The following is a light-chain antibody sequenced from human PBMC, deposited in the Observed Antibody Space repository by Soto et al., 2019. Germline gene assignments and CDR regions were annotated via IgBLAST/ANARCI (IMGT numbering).Light chain of an antibody. CDR3: QQYDSWPLT. Sequence: EIVLTQSPATLSLSPGERATLSCRASQSVSSYLAWYQQKPGQAPRLLIYDASNRATGIPARFSGSGSGTDFTLTISSLEPEDFAVYYCQQYDSWPLTFGGGT. CDR2: DAS. CDR1: QSVSSY. V-gene: IGKV3-11*01. J-gene: IGKJ4*01.